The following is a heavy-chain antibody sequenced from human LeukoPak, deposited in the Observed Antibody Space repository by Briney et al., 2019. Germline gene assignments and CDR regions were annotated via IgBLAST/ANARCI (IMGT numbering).Heavy chain of an antibody. D-gene: IGHD3-10*01. CDR3: ARGDVLWFGEFVHFDY. Sequence: SETLSLTCTVSGGSISSYYWSWIRQPPGKGLEWIGYIYYSGSTNYNPSLKSRVTISVDTSKNQFSLKLSSVTAADTAVYYCARGDVLWFGEFVHFDYWGQGTLVTVSS. V-gene: IGHV4-59*01. J-gene: IGHJ4*02. CDR2: IYYSGST. CDR1: GGSISSYY.